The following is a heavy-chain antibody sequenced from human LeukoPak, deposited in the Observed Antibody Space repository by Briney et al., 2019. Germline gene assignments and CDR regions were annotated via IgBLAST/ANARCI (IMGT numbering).Heavy chain of an antibody. V-gene: IGHV3-30*18. CDR3: AKERAPVGAFDI. Sequence: PGGSLRLSCAASGFTFSSYGMHWVRQAPGKGLEWVAVISYDGNNKYYADSVKGRFTISRDNSKNTLYLQMNSLRAEDTAVYYCAKERAPVGAFDIWGQGTMVTVSS. CDR1: GFTFSSYG. J-gene: IGHJ3*02. CDR2: ISYDGNNK. D-gene: IGHD4-23*01.